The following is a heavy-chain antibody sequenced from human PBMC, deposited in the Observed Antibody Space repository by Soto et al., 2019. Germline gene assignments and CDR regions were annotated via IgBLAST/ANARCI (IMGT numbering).Heavy chain of an antibody. V-gene: IGHV1-69*01. Sequence: QMQLVQSGPEVKKPGSSVKVFCKASGDSFGSYAVSWVRQAPGQGLEWMGAIIPVFGTTNYTQKFQGRVTITADDSTTTAYMELSSLRSDDTAVYYCAREPFGRFDPWGQGTLVTVSS. CDR3: AREPFGRFDP. J-gene: IGHJ5*02. CDR2: IIPVFGTT. D-gene: IGHD3-10*01. CDR1: GDSFGSYA.